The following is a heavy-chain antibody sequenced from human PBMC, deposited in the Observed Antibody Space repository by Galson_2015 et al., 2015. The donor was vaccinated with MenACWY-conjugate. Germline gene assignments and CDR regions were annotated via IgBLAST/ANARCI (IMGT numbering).Heavy chain of an antibody. J-gene: IGHJ4*02. CDR3: ARINTPSRSGPDY. CDR2: INPSDATT. V-gene: IGHV1-46*01. Sequence: SVKVSCKASGYSFCSYYMHWVRQAPGQGLEWMGIINPSDATTYYARKFQGRVTMTRDTSTRTVYMELSSLRSEDTATYYCARINTPSRSGPDYWGQGTLVPVSS. CDR1: GYSFCSYY.